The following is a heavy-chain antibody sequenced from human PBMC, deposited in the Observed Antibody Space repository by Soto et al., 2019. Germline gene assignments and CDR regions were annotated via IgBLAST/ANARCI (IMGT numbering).Heavy chain of an antibody. CDR2: ISYDGTNK. V-gene: IGHV3-30-3*01. CDR1: GFSFSISP. D-gene: IGHD7-27*01. CDR3: ARDPKTSGGQNWAFNYFDS. J-gene: IGHJ4*02. Sequence: VGSLRLSCAASGFSFSISPMHWVRQAPGKGPEWVALISYDGTNKFYADSVKGRFTISRDNSKSTLYLQVDSLRPEDAAVYYCARDPKTSGGQNWAFNYFDSWGQGTLVTVSS.